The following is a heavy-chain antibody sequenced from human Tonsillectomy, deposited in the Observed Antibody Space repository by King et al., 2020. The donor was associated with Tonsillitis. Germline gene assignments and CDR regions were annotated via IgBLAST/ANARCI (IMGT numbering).Heavy chain of an antibody. CDR2: IYPGDSDT. J-gene: IGHJ4*02. V-gene: IGHV5-51*01. CDR3: ARSTCSTFGSGTERFDY. CDR1: GYSFNSYW. Sequence: VQLVESGAEVKKPGESLKISCKGSGYSFNSYWIGWVRQMPGKGLEWMGIIYPGDSDTRYSPSFQGRVTISADKSITTAYLQWSSLEASDTAMYYCARSTCSTFGSGTERFDYWGQGTRVTVSS. D-gene: IGHD3-16*01.